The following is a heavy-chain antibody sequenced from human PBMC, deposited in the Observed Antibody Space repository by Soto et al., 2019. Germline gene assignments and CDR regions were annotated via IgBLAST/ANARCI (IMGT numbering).Heavy chain of an antibody. V-gene: IGHV1-46*01. J-gene: IGHJ4*02. Sequence: ASVKVSCKTSGYTFTTHYMHWVRQAPAQGLEWMGIINISGGGTSYAQKFQGRVTMSRDTSTSTVYMELSSLRSEDTAVYYCARDSTLAYWGQGTLVTVSS. CDR1: GYTFTTHY. CDR2: INISGGGT. CDR3: ARDSTLAY.